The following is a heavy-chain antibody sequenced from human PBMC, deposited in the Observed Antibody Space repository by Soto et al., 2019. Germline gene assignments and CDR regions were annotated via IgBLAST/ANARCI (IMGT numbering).Heavy chain of an antibody. D-gene: IGHD3-3*01. J-gene: IGHJ5*02. CDR1: GFSLSTSGAA. CDR2: IYWDGDK. Sequence: QINLIESGPTLVKPTQTLTLTCTFSGFSLSTSGAAVGWVRQPPGRALEWLALIYWDGDKRYNASLGNRLTITKDTSMSQVVLTLTHVDPEDKATYYCAHRATMTIFGLIIDNGIWFDPWGQGTRVIVSS. V-gene: IGHV2-5*02. CDR3: AHRATMTIFGLIIDNGIWFDP.